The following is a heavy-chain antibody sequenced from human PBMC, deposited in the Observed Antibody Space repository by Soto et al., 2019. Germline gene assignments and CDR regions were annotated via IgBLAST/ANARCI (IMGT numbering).Heavy chain of an antibody. J-gene: IGHJ5*02. D-gene: IGHD3-3*01. CDR2: IYHSGST. CDR1: GGSISSSNW. V-gene: IGHV4-4*02. CDR3: ARRAIFGVDKYNWFDP. Sequence: SETLSLTCAVSGGSISSSNWWSWVRQPPGKGLEWIGEIYHSGSTNYNPSLKSRVTISVDKSKNQFSLKLSSVTAADTAVYYCARRAIFGVDKYNWFDPWGQGTLVTVSS.